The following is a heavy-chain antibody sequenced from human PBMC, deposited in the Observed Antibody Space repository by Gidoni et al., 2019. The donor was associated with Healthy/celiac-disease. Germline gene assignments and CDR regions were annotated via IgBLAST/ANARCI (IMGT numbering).Heavy chain of an antibody. D-gene: IGHD3-22*01. J-gene: IGHJ4*02. Sequence: QVQLVQSGAEVKKPGASVKVSCKASGYTFTGYYLHWVRQAPGQGLEWMGWINPNSGGTNYAQKFQGRVTMTRDTSISTAYMELSRLRSDDTAVYYCARSTGLEYYYDSSGYSKLGLGDLADYWGQGTLVTVSS. CDR1: GYTFTGYY. CDR2: INPNSGGT. V-gene: IGHV1-2*02. CDR3: ARSTGLEYYYDSSGYSKLGLGDLADY.